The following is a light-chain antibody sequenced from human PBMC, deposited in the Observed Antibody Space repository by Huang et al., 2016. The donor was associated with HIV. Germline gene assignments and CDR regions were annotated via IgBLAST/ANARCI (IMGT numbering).Light chain of an antibody. CDR1: QRVSSY. Sequence: EIVLTQSPATLSLSPGERATLSCRASQRVSSYLAWYQKKPGQAPRLLIHDASNRATGIPARSSGSGSGTDFTLTISSREPEDFAVYYCQQRSNWPPRITFGGGTKVEIK. CDR3: QQRSNWPPRIT. CDR2: DAS. V-gene: IGKV3-11*01. J-gene: IGKJ4*01.